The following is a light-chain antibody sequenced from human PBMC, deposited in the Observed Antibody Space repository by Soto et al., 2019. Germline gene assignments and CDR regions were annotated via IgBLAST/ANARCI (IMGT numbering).Light chain of an antibody. V-gene: IGKV1-39*01. J-gene: IGKJ3*01. CDR2: GAS. CDR3: QQTSAAPFT. Sequence: DIQMAQSPSSLSASVGDTITITCRASRNINTYLNWNQQKPGKAPKLLIFGASSLQSGVPSRFSGSGSRTQFTLTIDSLQPEDFATYCCQQTSAAPFTFGPGTKVDIK. CDR1: RNINTY.